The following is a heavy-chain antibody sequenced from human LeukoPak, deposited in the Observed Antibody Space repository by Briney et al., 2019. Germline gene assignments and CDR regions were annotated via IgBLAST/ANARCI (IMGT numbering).Heavy chain of an antibody. CDR1: GGSISIYY. D-gene: IGHD5-12*01. V-gene: IGHV4-59*01. Sequence: SETLSLTCTVSGGSISIYYWNWIRQPPGKGLEWIGYIYNSGSTIYNPSLKSRVTMSVDTSKNQFSLKLRSVTAADTAVYYCARSYSGTNHPFDFCGQGTLVTVSS. J-gene: IGHJ4*02. CDR2: IYNSGST. CDR3: ARSYSGTNHPFDF.